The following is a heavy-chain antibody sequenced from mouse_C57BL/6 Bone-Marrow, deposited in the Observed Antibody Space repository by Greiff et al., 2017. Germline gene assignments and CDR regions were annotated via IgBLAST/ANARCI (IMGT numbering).Heavy chain of an antibody. J-gene: IGHJ4*01. D-gene: IGHD2-3*01. CDR3: ARDGYYAMDY. V-gene: IGHV1-61*01. CDR2: IYPSDSET. CDR1: GYTFTSYW. Sequence: QVQLQQPGAELVRPGSSVKLSCKASGYTFTSYWMDWVKQRPGQGLEWIGNIYPSDSETHYNQKFKDKATLTVAKSSSTAYMQLSSLTSEDSAVYYCARDGYYAMDYWGQGTSVTVSS.